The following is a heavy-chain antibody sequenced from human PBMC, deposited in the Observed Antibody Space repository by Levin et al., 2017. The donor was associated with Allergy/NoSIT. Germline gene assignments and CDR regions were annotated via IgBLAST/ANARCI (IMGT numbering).Heavy chain of an antibody. Sequence: GSLRLSCTVSGGSISSYYWSWIRQPPGKGLEWIGYIYYSGSTNYNPSLKSRVTISVDTSKNQFSLKLSSVTAADTAVYYCAREGYSSGWFSYFDYWGQGTLVTVSS. V-gene: IGHV4-59*01. D-gene: IGHD6-19*01. CDR2: IYYSGST. CDR3: AREGYSSGWFSYFDY. J-gene: IGHJ4*02. CDR1: GGSISSYY.